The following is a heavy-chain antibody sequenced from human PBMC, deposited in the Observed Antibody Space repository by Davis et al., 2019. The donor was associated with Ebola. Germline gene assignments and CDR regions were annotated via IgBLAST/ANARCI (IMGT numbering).Heavy chain of an antibody. CDR3: ARASFGYNSGWYADY. D-gene: IGHD6-19*01. J-gene: IGHJ4*02. CDR2: VHGGNGNT. Sequence: ASVKVSCKASGFILTNYAIHWVRQAPGQRLEWMGWVHGGNGNTKYSQRFQGRVTITTDTSASTVYLDLTSLRSGDTAVFYCARASFGYNSGWYADYWGPGSLVTVSS. CDR1: GFILTNYA. V-gene: IGHV1-3*01.